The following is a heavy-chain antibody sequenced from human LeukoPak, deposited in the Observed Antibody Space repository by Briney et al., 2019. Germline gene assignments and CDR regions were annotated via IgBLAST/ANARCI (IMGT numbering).Heavy chain of an antibody. V-gene: IGHV3-74*01. CDR3: TRAGYSSGFDS. J-gene: IGHJ5*01. D-gene: IGHD6-19*01. CDR2: TNSDGYSI. CDR1: GFTFSGCW. Sequence: GWSLTLSCAAGGFTFSGCWMHLVRKAPGRGVVWVSRTNSDGYSITSPDFLKGRFTISRDNAKHTLSLQMNSLIAEDTAVYFCTRAGYSSGFDSWGQGTLVTVSS.